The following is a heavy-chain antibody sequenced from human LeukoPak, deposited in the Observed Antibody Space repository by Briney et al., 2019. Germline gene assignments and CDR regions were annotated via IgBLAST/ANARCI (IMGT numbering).Heavy chain of an antibody. J-gene: IGHJ6*03. CDR2: IYYSGST. CDR1: GGSISSSSYY. D-gene: IGHD2-2*01. CDR3: ARGFRCSSTSCPRNYYYMDV. V-gene: IGHV4-39*01. Sequence: SETLSLTCTVSGGSISSSSYYWGWIRQPPGKGLEWIGSIYYSGSTYYNPSLKSRVTISVDTSKNQFSLKLSSVTAADTAVYYCARGFRCSSTSCPRNYYYMDVWGKGTTVTISS.